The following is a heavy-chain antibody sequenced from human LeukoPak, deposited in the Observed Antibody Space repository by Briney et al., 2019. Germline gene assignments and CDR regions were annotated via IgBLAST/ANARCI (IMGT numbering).Heavy chain of an antibody. CDR3: ASEYKYDSSGANAFDI. J-gene: IGHJ3*02. CDR2: IHPNTGGT. V-gene: IGHV1-2*02. CDR1: GYTFTGHY. Sequence: AASVKVSCKASGYTFTGHYIHWVRQAPGQGLEWMGWIHPNTGGTKYAQKFQGRVTMTRDTSSSTAYMELSSLRSADTAVYYCASEYKYDSSGANAFDIWGQGIMVTVSS. D-gene: IGHD3-22*01.